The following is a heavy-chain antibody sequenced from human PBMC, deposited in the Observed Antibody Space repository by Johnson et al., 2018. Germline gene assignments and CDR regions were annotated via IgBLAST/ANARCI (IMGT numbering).Heavy chain of an antibody. V-gene: IGHV3-74*01. J-gene: IGHJ3*02. CDR2: IHSDVSIT. CDR1: GFTFSLYW. D-gene: IGHD2-15*01. CDR3: ARGDLGGFEI. Sequence: VQLQESGGGLVQPGGSLGLSCVASGFTFSLYWMHWVRQAPGKGLVWVSHIHSDVSITTYADSVKGRFTISRDNAKNTFYLQINRLGAEDTAVNYCARGDLGGFEIWGQGTVVTVSS.